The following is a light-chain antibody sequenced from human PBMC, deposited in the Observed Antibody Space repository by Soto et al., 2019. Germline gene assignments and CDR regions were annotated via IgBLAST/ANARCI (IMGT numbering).Light chain of an antibody. CDR2: EVS. CDR3: MQTTQFPLT. CDR1: QSLVHSDGNTY. J-gene: IGKJ4*01. Sequence: DIVLTQTPLSSPVTLGQPASISCRSSQSLVHSDGNTYLNWLQQRPGQPPRRLIYEVSNRFSGVPDRFSGSGAGTDFTLEISRVEAEDVGVYYCMQTTQFPLTFGGGTKVEIK. V-gene: IGKV2-24*01.